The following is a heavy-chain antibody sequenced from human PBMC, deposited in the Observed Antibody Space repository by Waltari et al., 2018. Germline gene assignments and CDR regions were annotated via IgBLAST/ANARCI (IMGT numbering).Heavy chain of an antibody. V-gene: IGHV4-61*02. CDR2: IYTSGIN. D-gene: IGHD6-19*01. Sequence: QVQLQESGPGLVAPSQTLSLTCTVSGCSISSGSYSWSWIRQPAGKGLEWLGRIYTSGINNYNPAVSSRVTRSVDTAKNQFSLKLSSVTAADTAVYYCARDPDLSGWFYFDWWGQGTLITVSS. CDR1: GCSISSGSYS. CDR3: ARDPDLSGWFYFDW. J-gene: IGHJ4*02.